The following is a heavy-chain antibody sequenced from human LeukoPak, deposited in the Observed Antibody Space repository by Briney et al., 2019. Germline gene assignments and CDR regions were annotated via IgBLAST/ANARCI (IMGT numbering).Heavy chain of an antibody. Sequence: SETLSLTCTVSDYSISSGYYWGWIRQPPGKGLEWIGSIYHSGSTYYNPSLKSRVTMSVDTSKNQFSLRLSSVNAADTAVYYCARDILATSIAAPYYWGQGTLVTVSS. CDR3: ARDILATSIAAPYY. D-gene: IGHD6-13*01. CDR2: IYHSGST. CDR1: DYSISSGYY. J-gene: IGHJ4*02. V-gene: IGHV4-38-2*02.